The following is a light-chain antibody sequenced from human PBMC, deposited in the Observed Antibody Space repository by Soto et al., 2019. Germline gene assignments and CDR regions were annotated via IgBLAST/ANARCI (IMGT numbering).Light chain of an antibody. V-gene: IGKV3-20*01. CDR3: QQYGSSYPWT. J-gene: IGKJ1*01. CDR2: GAS. Sequence: EIVMTQSPATLSVSPGERVTLSCRASQSVSSSYLTWYQQKPGQAPRLLIYGASTRATGIPARFSGGGSGTDFTLTISSLQPEDFAVYYCQQYGSSYPWTFGQGTKVDIK. CDR1: QSVSSSY.